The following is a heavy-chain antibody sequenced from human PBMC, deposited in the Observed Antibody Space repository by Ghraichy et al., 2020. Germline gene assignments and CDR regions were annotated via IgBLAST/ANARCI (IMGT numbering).Heavy chain of an antibody. Sequence: EESLNISCKASGYSFTTYWIGWVRQMPGKGLEWMGIIYPGDSDTRYSPSFQGQVTVSADKSISTAYLQWSSLKASDTAMYFCARAKDDYGDYWGQGTLVTVSS. CDR3: ARAKDDYGDY. V-gene: IGHV5-51*01. CDR1: GYSFTTYW. CDR2: IYPGDSDT. D-gene: IGHD4/OR15-4a*01. J-gene: IGHJ4*02.